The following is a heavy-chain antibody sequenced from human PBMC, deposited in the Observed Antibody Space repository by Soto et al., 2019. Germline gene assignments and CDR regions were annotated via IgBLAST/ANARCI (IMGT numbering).Heavy chain of an antibody. CDR1: GFTVSSNY. CDR3: ARGITIFRSAEYFDY. V-gene: IGHV3-53*04. Sequence: PGGSLRLSCAASGFTVSSNYMSCVRQAPGKGLEWVSVIYSGGSTYYADSVKGRFTISRHNSKNTLYLQMNSLRAEDTAVYYCARGITIFRSAEYFDYWGQGTLVTVSS. CDR2: IYSGGST. D-gene: IGHD3-9*01. J-gene: IGHJ4*02.